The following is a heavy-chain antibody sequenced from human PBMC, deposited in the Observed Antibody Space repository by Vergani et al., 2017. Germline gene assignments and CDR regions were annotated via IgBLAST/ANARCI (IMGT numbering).Heavy chain of an antibody. Sequence: QVQLVQSGSEVRKPGASVKVSCQVSGYSLTELTIHWVRQAPGKGLEWMGGFDPEHGEVTFAHHIQGRVTITEERATDTTYMELGSLRPEETALNYCAMVTDYKDSSGYYLVYWVQGTLVTVSS. J-gene: IGHJ4*02. CDR3: AMVTDYKDSSGYYLVY. V-gene: IGHV1-24*01. CDR2: FDPEHGEV. CDR1: GYSLTELT. D-gene: IGHD3-22*01.